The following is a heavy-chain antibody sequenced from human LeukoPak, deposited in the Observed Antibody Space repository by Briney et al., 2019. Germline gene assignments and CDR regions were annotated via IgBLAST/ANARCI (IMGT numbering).Heavy chain of an antibody. V-gene: IGHV4-30-2*01. CDR2: VSHTGII. Sequence: PSETLSLTCTVSGDPISSGVHYWSWIRQPPGKGLEWIGYVSHTGIIDYNSSLKSRVTILLDRSKNHFSLKLDSVTAADTAVYYCARALNWEEGYFDYWGQGTLVTVSS. D-gene: IGHD7-27*01. J-gene: IGHJ4*02. CDR1: GDPISSGVHY. CDR3: ARALNWEEGYFDY.